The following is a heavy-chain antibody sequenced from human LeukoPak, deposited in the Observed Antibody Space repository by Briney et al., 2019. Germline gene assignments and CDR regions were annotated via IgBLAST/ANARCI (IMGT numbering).Heavy chain of an antibody. Sequence: SETLSLTCAVYGGSFSGYYWNWIRQPPGKGLEWIGEINQSGSTKYNPSFESRVTISVDTSKNQLSLKLSSVTAADTAVYYCARGPGSGSYFAWFDSWGQGAPVTVSS. CDR2: INQSGST. D-gene: IGHD3-10*01. J-gene: IGHJ5*01. CDR1: GGSFSGYY. V-gene: IGHV4-34*01. CDR3: ARGPGSGSYFAWFDS.